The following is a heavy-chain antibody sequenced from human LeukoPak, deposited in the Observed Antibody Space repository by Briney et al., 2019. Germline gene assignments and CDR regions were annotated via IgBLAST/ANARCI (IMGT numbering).Heavy chain of an antibody. V-gene: IGHV1-8*01. Sequence: GASVNVSCKASGYTFSNHDINGVRQATGQGLEGMVCMNPNSGNTGYAQNFQGRVTMTRNTSVSTAYMELSSLTSEDTAVYYCARGRSAALTRQNCFDPWGQGTLVTVSS. J-gene: IGHJ5*02. CDR3: ARGRSAALTRQNCFDP. D-gene: IGHD3-3*01. CDR1: GYTFSNHD. CDR2: MNPNSGNT.